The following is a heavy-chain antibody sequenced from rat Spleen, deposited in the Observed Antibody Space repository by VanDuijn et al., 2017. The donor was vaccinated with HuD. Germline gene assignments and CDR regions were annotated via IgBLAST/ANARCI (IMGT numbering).Heavy chain of an antibody. J-gene: IGHJ2*01. CDR2: INSGGGNT. CDR3: TTANNGGFSELYYFDY. CDR1: GFTFSNYY. V-gene: IGHV5-27*01. Sequence: EVQLVESGGGLVQPGRSLKLSCAAPGFTFSNYYMAWVRQAPTKGLEWVAYINSGGGNTYYRDSVRGRFTISRNNAKSTLYLQMDSLRSEDTATYYCTTANNGGFSELYYFDYWGQGVMVTVSS. D-gene: IGHD1-11*01.